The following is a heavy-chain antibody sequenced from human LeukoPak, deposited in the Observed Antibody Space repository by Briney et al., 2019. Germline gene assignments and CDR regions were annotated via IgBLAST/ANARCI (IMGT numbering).Heavy chain of an antibody. V-gene: IGHV4-34*01. CDR2: INHSGST. Sequence: SKTLSLTCANYGGPFSGFFWSWIRQPPGKGLEWVGEINHSGSTNYNPSLKSRVTISIDTSKNQFSLKLTSVTAADTAVYYCARASSYNDATRYNLAFFGPWGQGTLVTVSS. D-gene: IGHD3-10*01. CDR1: GGPFSGFF. CDR3: ARASSYNDATRYNLAFFGP. J-gene: IGHJ5*02.